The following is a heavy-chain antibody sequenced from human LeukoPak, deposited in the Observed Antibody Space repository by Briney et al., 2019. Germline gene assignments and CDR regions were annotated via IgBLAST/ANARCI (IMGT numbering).Heavy chain of an antibody. D-gene: IGHD5-12*01. CDR3: AKGGYDYVEIAYFDY. CDR2: IIGSSGST. Sequence: QPGGSLRLSCAASGFTFSNYAMSWVRQAPGKGLEWVSVIIGSSGSTFYADSVKGRFTIFRDNSKNTLYLQMNSLRAEDTAVYHCAKGGYDYVEIAYFDYWGQGTLVTASS. CDR1: GFTFSNYA. V-gene: IGHV3-23*01. J-gene: IGHJ4*02.